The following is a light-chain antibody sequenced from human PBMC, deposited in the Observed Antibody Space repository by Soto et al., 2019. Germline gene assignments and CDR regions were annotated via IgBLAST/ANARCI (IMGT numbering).Light chain of an antibody. CDR2: DVS. CDR3: CSYAGSYTFG. CDR1: SSDVGGYNY. J-gene: IGLJ1*01. Sequence: QSVLTQPRSVSGSPGQSVTISCTGTSSDVGGYNYVSWYQQHPGKAPKLMIYDVSKRPSGVPDRFSGSKSGNTAPLTISGLQAEDEADYYCCSYAGSYTFGFGTGTKVTVL. V-gene: IGLV2-11*01.